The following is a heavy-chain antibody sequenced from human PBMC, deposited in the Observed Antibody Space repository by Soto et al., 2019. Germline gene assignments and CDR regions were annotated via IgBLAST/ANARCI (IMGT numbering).Heavy chain of an antibody. CDR2: IYYSGST. CDR3: ARAGTTMVRGVISGWFDP. CDR1: GGSISSYY. J-gene: IGHJ5*02. D-gene: IGHD3-10*01. V-gene: IGHV4-59*01. Sequence: SETLSLTCTVSGGSISSYYWSWIRQPPGKGLEWIGYIYYSGSTNYNPSLKSRVTISVDTSKNQFSLKLSSVTAADTAAYYCARAGTTMVRGVISGWFDPWGQGTLVPVSS.